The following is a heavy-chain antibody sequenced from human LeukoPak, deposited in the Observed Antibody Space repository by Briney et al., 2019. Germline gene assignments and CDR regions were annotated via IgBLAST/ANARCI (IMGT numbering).Heavy chain of an antibody. J-gene: IGHJ6*03. CDR2: IIPIFGTA. CDR3: ARKSYYYDSSGYPNYYYYYMDV. D-gene: IGHD3-22*01. V-gene: IGHV1-69*05. Sequence: SVKVSCKASGGTFSSYAISWVRQATGQGLEWMGGIIPIFGTANYAQKFQGRVTITTDESTSTAYMELSSLRSEDTAVYYCARKSYYYDSSGYPNYYYYYMDVWGKGTTVTVSS. CDR1: GGTFSSYA.